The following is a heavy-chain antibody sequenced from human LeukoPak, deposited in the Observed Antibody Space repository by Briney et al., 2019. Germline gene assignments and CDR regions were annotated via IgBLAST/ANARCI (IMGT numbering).Heavy chain of an antibody. D-gene: IGHD1-26*01. CDR2: IKQDRSEK. J-gene: IGHJ4*02. CDR1: GFTFSNYW. CDR3: AKDVVGATGY. Sequence: GGSLRLSCAASGFTFSNYWMSWVRQAPGKGLEWVANIKQDRSEKYYVDSVKGRFTISRDNAKNSLYLQMNSLRAEDTAVYYCAKDVVGATGYWGQGTLVTVSS. V-gene: IGHV3-7*03.